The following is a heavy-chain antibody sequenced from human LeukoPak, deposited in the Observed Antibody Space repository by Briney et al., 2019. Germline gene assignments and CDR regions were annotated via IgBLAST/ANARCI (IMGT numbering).Heavy chain of an antibody. D-gene: IGHD3-9*01. V-gene: IGHV3-73*01. CDR3: ARAENSYFDWFPFDP. Sequence: GGSLRLSCAASGLTFSGSAMHWVRQASGKGLEWVGRIRSKANSYATAYAASVKGRFTISRDDSKNTAYLQMNSLKTEDTAVYYCARAENSYFDWFPFDPWGQGTLVTVSS. J-gene: IGHJ5*02. CDR1: GLTFSGSA. CDR2: IRSKANSYAT.